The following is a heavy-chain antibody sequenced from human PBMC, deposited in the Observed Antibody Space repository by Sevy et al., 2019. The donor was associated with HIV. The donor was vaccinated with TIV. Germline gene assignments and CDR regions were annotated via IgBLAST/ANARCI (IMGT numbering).Heavy chain of an antibody. CDR1: GYTFTSYD. CDR3: ARVLAYYDSSGYFHFPY. J-gene: IGHJ4*02. Sequence: ASVKVSCKASGYTFTSYDINWVRQATGQGLEWMGWMNPNSGNTGYAQKFQGRVTMTRNTSISTAYMELSSLRSEDTAVYYCARVLAYYDSSGYFHFPYWGQGTLVTVSS. V-gene: IGHV1-8*01. CDR2: MNPNSGNT. D-gene: IGHD3-22*01.